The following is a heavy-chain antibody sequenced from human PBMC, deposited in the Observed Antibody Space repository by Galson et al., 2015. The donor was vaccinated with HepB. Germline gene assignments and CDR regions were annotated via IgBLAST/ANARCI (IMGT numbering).Heavy chain of an antibody. CDR3: ATGGITIFGVVNHAFDI. Sequence: SVKVFCKASGGTFGSYAISWVRQAPGKGLEWMGRIIPILGIANYARQFQGRVTIIADKSTSTDYMKLSSLRSEDTAVYYCATGGITIFGVVNHAFDIWGQGTIVTVSS. D-gene: IGHD3-3*01. CDR2: IIPILGIA. CDR1: GGTFGSYA. J-gene: IGHJ3*02. V-gene: IGHV1-69*04.